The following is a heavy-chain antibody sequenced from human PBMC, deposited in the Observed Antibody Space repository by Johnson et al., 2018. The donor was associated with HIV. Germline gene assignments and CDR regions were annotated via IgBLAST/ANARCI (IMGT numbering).Heavy chain of an antibody. CDR3: AKIALGYCSGGSCYSDAFDI. J-gene: IGHJ3*02. CDR1: GFTFSSYG. V-gene: IGHV3-30*02. Sequence: QVQLVESGGGVVQPGGSLRLSCAASGFTFSSYGMHWVRQAPGKGLEWVAFIRYDGSNKYYADSVKGRFTISSDNSKNTLYLQMNSLRAEDTAVYYCAKIALGYCSGGSCYSDAFDIWGQGTMVTVSS. D-gene: IGHD2-15*01. CDR2: IRYDGSNK.